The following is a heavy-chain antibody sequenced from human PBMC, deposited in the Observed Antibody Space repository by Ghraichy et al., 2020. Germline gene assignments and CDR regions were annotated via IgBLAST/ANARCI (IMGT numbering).Heavy chain of an antibody. D-gene: IGHD3-10*01. CDR1: GGSITNNGYL. CDR3: ATYSTTFGWFDP. Sequence: SETLSLTCTVSGGSITNNGYLWGWIRQPPGQGLEWIGNIYYTGKTYYNPSLQSQVTISIDTPKNQFSLKLTSVTAADTALYYCATYSTTFGWFDPWGQGTLVTVSS. J-gene: IGHJ5*02. V-gene: IGHV4-39*01. CDR2: IYYTGKT.